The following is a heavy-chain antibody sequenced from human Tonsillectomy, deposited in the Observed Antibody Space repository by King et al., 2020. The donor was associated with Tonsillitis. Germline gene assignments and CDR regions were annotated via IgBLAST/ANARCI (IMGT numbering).Heavy chain of an antibody. V-gene: IGHV1-18*01. CDR2: ISAYNGNT. D-gene: IGHD3-10*01. J-gene: IGHJ4*02. CDR1: GYTFTSYG. Sequence: QLVQSGAEVKKPGASVKVSCKASGYTFTSYGISWVRQAPGQGLEWMGWISAYNGNTNYAQKLQGRVTMTTDTSTSTAYMELRSLRSDDTAVYYCARTKNYYGSGSQWGYFDYWGQGTLVTVSS. CDR3: ARTKNYYGSGSQWGYFDY.